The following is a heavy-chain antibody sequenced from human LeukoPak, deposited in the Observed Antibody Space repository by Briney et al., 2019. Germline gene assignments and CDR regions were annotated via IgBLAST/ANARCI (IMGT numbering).Heavy chain of an antibody. Sequence: SETLSLTCTVSGYSISSGYYWSWIRQPPGKGLEWIGYIYYSGSTNYNPSLKSRVPISVDTSKNQFSLKLSSVTAADTAVYYCARDWAYYDILTGYSDDAFDIWGQGTMVTVSS. CDR1: GYSISSGYY. V-gene: IGHV4-61*01. CDR3: ARDWAYYDILTGYSDDAFDI. J-gene: IGHJ3*02. D-gene: IGHD3-9*01. CDR2: IYYSGST.